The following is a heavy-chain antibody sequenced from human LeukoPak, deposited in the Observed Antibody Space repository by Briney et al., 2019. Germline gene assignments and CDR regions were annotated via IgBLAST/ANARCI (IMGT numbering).Heavy chain of an antibody. CDR3: ARERRGYSYGYFDY. D-gene: IGHD5-18*01. Sequence: SETLSLTCTVSGGSISSYYWSWIRQPAGKGLEWIGRIYTSGSTNYNPSLKSRVTMSVDTSKNQLSLKLSSVTAADTAVYYCARERRGYSYGYFDYWGQGTLVTVSS. CDR2: IYTSGST. V-gene: IGHV4-4*07. CDR1: GGSISSYY. J-gene: IGHJ4*02.